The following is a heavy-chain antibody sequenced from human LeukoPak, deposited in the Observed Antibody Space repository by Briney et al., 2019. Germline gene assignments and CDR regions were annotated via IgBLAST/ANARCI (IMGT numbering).Heavy chain of an antibody. CDR2: IYYSGST. D-gene: IGHD6-6*01. CDR3: ARRQMAARFGFIDV. J-gene: IGHJ6*03. Sequence: SETLSLTCTVSGGSISSYYWSWIRQPPGKGLEWIGYIYYSGSTNYNPSLKSRVTISVDTSKNQFSLKLSSVTAADTAVYYCARRQMAARFGFIDVWGKGTTVTVSS. V-gene: IGHV4-59*01. CDR1: GGSISSYY.